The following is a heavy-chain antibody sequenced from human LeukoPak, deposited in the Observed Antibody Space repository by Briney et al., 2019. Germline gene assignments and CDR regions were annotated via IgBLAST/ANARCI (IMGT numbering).Heavy chain of an antibody. D-gene: IGHD1-26*01. J-gene: IGHJ5*02. CDR3: ARSSQKPDGSYWRSWFAP. CDR1: GYTFSRNG. Sequence: GASVKVSCKAFGYTFSRNGISWVRQAPGQGLEWMGWISAYNRNTNYAQKFQGRVTMTRDTSISTAYMELSSLTTDDTAVYYCARSSQKPDGSYWRSWFAPWGQGILVTVPS. CDR2: ISAYNRNT. V-gene: IGHV1-18*01.